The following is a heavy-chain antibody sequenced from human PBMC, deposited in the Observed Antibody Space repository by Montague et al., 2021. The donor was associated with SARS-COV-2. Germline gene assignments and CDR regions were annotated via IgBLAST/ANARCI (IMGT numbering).Heavy chain of an antibody. V-gene: IGHV4-39*07. CDR3: ARDGRFSNYDLWFDP. Sequence: SETLSLTCTVSGGSITTTSYYWGWIRQPPGKGLEWIGSIYYSGSTYYNPSLQSRVTISVDTSKNQFSLTLSSVSAADTAMYYCARDGRFSNYDLWFDPWGQGTLLTVSS. CDR2: IYYSGST. J-gene: IGHJ5*02. CDR1: GGSITTTSYY. D-gene: IGHD5-12*01.